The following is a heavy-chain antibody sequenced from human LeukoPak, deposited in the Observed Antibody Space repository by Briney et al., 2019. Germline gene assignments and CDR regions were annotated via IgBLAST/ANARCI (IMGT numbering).Heavy chain of an antibody. CDR2: IKQDGSDK. CDR1: GFPFSSYW. D-gene: IGHD1-1*01. V-gene: IGHV3-7*01. Sequence: GGSLRLSCAASGFPFSSYWMSWVRQAPGKGLEWVANIKQDGSDKYYVDSVKGRFTISRDNAKNSLYLQMNSLRADDTAVYYCARLTGTTGFDYWGQGTLVTVSS. CDR3: ARLTGTTGFDY. J-gene: IGHJ4*02.